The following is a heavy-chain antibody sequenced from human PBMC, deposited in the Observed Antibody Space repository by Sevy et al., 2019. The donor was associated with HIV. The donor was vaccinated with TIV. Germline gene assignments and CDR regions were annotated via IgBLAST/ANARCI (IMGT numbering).Heavy chain of an antibody. Sequence: SETLSLTCTVSGGSITSLYWNWIRQPPGKGLEWIAKIYHNGHINDNPSLKSRVTLSLDTSKNQFSLRLSSVTAADTAMYYCAGENAWGRGYSWGQGTLVTVSS. CDR2: IYHNGHI. J-gene: IGHJ4*02. CDR1: GGSITSLY. CDR3: AGENAWGRGYS. D-gene: IGHD1-26*01. V-gene: IGHV4-59*08.